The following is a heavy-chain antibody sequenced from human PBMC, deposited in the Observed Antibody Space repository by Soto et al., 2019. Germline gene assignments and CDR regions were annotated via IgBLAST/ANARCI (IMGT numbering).Heavy chain of an antibody. J-gene: IGHJ1*01. CDR3: ARDLATTVTTKYFQH. CDR2: IGSSSSTI. CDR1: GFTFSSYS. D-gene: IGHD4-17*01. Sequence: GGSLRLSCAASGFTFSSYSMNWVRQAPGKGLEWVSYIGSSSSTIYYADSVKGRFTISRDNAKNSLYLQMNSLRAEDTAVYYCARDLATTVTTKYFQHWGQGTLVTVSS. V-gene: IGHV3-48*01.